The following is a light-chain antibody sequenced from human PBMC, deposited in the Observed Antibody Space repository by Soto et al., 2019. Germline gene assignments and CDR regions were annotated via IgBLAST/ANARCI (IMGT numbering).Light chain of an antibody. Sequence: QSALTQPRSVSGSPGQSVTISCTGTSSDVGGYNYVSWYLQHPGKAPKLMIYDVSKRPSGVPDRFSGSKSGNTASLTISGLQAEDEADYYCCSYAGSYTYVFGTGTKLTV. V-gene: IGLV2-11*01. J-gene: IGLJ1*01. CDR3: CSYAGSYTYV. CDR1: SSDVGGYNY. CDR2: DVS.